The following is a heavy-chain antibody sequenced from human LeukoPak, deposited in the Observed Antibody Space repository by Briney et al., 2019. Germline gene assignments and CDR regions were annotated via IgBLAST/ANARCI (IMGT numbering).Heavy chain of an antibody. CDR1: GYSISSGYY. V-gene: IGHV4-38-2*02. Sequence: SETLSLTCTVSGYSISSGYYWGWIRQTPGKGLEWIGSIYHSGKTYYNPSLKSRVTISVDTSKNQFSLKLSSVTAADTAVYYCARGYGSGSYYKAQGFYMDVWGKGTTVTISS. CDR2: IYHSGKT. J-gene: IGHJ6*03. CDR3: ARGYGSGSYYKAQGFYMDV. D-gene: IGHD3-10*01.